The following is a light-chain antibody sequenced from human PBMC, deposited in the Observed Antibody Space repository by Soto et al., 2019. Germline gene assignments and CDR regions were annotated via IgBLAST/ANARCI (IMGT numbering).Light chain of an antibody. CDR1: SSDVGGYYY. Sequence: QSVLTQPASVSGSAGQSITISCTGTSSDVGGYYYVSWYQHHPGKAPKLIIYQVTSRPSGVSNRFSASKSGNTASLTISALQAEDEALYYCCSYSSSSTFYVFGTGTKVTVL. CDR3: CSYSSSSTFYV. J-gene: IGLJ1*01. CDR2: QVT. V-gene: IGLV2-14*01.